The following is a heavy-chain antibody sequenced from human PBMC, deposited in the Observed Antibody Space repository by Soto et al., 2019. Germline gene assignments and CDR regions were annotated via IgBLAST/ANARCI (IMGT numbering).Heavy chain of an antibody. V-gene: IGHV3-30*18. CDR2: ISYDGSKK. CDR3: AKARYMTTVTWGAGIDY. J-gene: IGHJ4*02. Sequence: QVQLVESGGGVVQPGRSLRLSCAASGFTFSTYGMHWVRQAPGKVLEWVAVISYDGSKKDYADSVKGRFTISRDNSKNKLYLQMNSLRAEDTAVYYCAKARYMTTVTWGAGIDYWGQATLVTVSS. D-gene: IGHD4-17*01. CDR1: GFTFSTYG.